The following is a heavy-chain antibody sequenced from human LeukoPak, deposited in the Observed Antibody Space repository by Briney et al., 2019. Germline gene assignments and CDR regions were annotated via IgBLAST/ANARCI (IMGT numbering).Heavy chain of an antibody. D-gene: IGHD6-19*01. Sequence: PSETLSLTCTVSGGSISSGGYYWSWIRQHPGKGLEWIGYIYYSGSTYYNPSLKSRVTISVDTSKNQFSLKLSSVTAADTAVYYCARGARAIAVAGLWGQGTLVTVSS. CDR3: ARGARAIAVAGL. CDR1: GGSISSGGYY. J-gene: IGHJ4*02. CDR2: IYYSGST. V-gene: IGHV4-31*03.